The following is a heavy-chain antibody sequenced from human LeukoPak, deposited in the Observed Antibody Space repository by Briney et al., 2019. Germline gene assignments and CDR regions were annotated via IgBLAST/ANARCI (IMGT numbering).Heavy chain of an antibody. Sequence: SETLSLTCAVYGGSFSGYYWSWIRQPPGKGLEWIGEINHSGSTNYNPSLKSRVTTSVDTSKNQFSLKLSSVTAADTAVYYCARAGYSTQGFDYWGQGTLVTVSS. J-gene: IGHJ4*02. CDR3: ARAGYSTQGFDY. CDR1: GGSFSGYY. CDR2: INHSGST. V-gene: IGHV4-34*01. D-gene: IGHD6-13*01.